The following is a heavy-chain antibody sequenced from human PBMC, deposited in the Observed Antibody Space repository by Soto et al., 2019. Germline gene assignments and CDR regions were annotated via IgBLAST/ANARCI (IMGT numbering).Heavy chain of an antibody. D-gene: IGHD3-22*01. V-gene: IGHV3-23*01. CDR1: GFPFSNYA. CDR2: FSGSGTRT. Sequence: GGSLRLSCAAFGFPFSNYAMSWVRQAPGKGLEWVSSFSGSGTRTYYADSVKGRFTISRDNSKNMLYLQMNSLRAEDTAVYHCAKDWYYHDSPSDAFDIWGQGTMVTVSS. J-gene: IGHJ3*02. CDR3: AKDWYYHDSPSDAFDI.